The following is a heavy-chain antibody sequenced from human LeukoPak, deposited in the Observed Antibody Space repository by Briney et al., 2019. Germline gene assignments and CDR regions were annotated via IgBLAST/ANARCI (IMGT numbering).Heavy chain of an antibody. V-gene: IGHV1-8*01. J-gene: IGHJ6*02. CDR1: GYTFTSYD. Sequence: GASVKVSCKASGYTFTSYDINWVRQATGQGLEWMGWMNPNSGNTGYAQKFQGRVTMTRNTSISTAYMELSSLRSEDTAVYYCARDLGWEPPAYGMDVWGQGTTVTVSS. D-gene: IGHD1-26*01. CDR3: ARDLGWEPPAYGMDV. CDR2: MNPNSGNT.